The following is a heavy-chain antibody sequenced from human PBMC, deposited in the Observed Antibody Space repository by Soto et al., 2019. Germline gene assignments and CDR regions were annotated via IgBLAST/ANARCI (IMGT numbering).Heavy chain of an antibody. J-gene: IGHJ6*04. CDR3: ARPGVNSVDDFWSGYYFFQDV. D-gene: IGHD3-3*01. CDR1: GFTFSSYS. Sequence: PGGSLRLSCAASGFTFSSYSMNWVRQAPGKGLEWVSSISSSSSYIYYADSVKGRFTISRDNAKNSLYLQMNSLRAEDTAVYYCARPGVNSVDDFWSGYYFFQDVWGKGTTVTVSS. CDR2: ISSSSSYI. V-gene: IGHV3-21*01.